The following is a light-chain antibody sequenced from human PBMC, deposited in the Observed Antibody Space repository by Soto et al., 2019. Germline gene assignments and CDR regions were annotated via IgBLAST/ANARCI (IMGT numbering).Light chain of an antibody. Sequence: ESALTQSPATLSLSPGERPTLSCRASQSVSSYLAWYQQKPGQAPRLLIYDASNRATGIPARFSGSGSGTDFTLTISSLEPEDFAVYYCQQRSNWPPITFGGGTKVDI. CDR2: DAS. CDR3: QQRSNWPPIT. J-gene: IGKJ4*01. CDR1: QSVSSY. V-gene: IGKV3-11*01.